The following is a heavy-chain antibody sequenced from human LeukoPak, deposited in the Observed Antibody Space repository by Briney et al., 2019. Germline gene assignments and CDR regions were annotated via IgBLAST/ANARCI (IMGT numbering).Heavy chain of an antibody. CDR3: ARGRFPENWFDP. V-gene: IGHV1-2*06. D-gene: IGHD2-21*01. CDR2: INPNSGGT. CDR1: GYTFTGYY. Sequence: ASVKVSCKASGYTFTGYYMHWVRQAPGQGLEWMGRINPNSGGTNYAQEFQGRVTMTRDTSISTAYMELSRLRSDDTAVYYCARGRFPENWFDPWGQGTLVTVSS. J-gene: IGHJ5*02.